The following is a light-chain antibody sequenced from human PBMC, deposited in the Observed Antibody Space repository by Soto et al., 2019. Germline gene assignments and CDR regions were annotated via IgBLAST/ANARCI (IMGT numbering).Light chain of an antibody. V-gene: IGKV1-27*01. CDR2: AAS. CDR1: QGISNY. J-gene: IGKJ3*01. CDR3: QKYNSALFT. Sequence: DIQMTQSPSSLSASVGDRVTITCRASQGISNYLAWYQQKPGKVPKLLIYAASTLQSGVPSRFSGSGSGTDFTLIISSMQSEDVATYYCQKYNSALFTFGPGTKVDIK.